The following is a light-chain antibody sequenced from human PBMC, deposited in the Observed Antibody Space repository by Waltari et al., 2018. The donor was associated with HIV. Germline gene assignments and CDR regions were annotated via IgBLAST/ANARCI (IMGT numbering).Light chain of an antibody. V-gene: IGLV3-25*03. Sequence: SYELTQSPSVSVSPGQTARVTCSGAALPIQYAYWYQQKPGQAPRLVVDKGSGRPSGIPERFAGSSSGTTFTLTISGVQAEDEADYYCQSADSSSTEVIFGGGTKLTVL. CDR3: QSADSSSTEVI. CDR2: KGS. CDR1: ALPIQY. J-gene: IGLJ2*01.